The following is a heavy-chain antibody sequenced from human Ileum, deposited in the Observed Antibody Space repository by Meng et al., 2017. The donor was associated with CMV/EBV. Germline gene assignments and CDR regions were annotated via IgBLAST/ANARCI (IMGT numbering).Heavy chain of an antibody. J-gene: IGHJ4*02. Sequence: GESLKISCEASGFAFSNHWMHWVRRAPGKGLLWVSRIHSDGSGIAYADSVKGRFTISRDNAKNTVYLQMNSLRGEDTAVYYCARASPYSSSYFDYWGQGAGVTVSS. CDR1: GFAFSNHW. CDR2: IHSDGSGI. CDR3: ARASPYSSSYFDY. V-gene: IGHV3-74*01. D-gene: IGHD6-6*01.